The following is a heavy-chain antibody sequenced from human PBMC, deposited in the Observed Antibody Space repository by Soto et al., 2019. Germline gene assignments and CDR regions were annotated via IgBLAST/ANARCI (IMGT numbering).Heavy chain of an antibody. Sequence: RLSCVASGLTVSHNYMAWVRQAPEMGLEWVSILYTEGTTYYADSVKGRFTISRDSSKNTLFLQMDSLRAEDTAVYYCVRPRPSGENYGMDVWGQGTTVT. D-gene: IGHD3-16*01. CDR2: LYTEGTT. J-gene: IGHJ6*02. CDR3: VRPRPSGENYGMDV. CDR1: GLTVSHNY. V-gene: IGHV3-53*01.